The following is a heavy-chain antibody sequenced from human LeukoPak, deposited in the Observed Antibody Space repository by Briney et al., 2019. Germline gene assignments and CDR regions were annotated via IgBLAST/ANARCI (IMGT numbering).Heavy chain of an antibody. CDR3: ARERRYFDWLEGALDY. Sequence: ASVKASCKASGYTFTTYFITWVRQAPGQGLEWMGWISGYNGNTNYAQKFQGRVTMTTDTSTSTAYMELWSLRSDDTAVYYCARERRYFDWLEGALDYWGQGTLVTVSS. V-gene: IGHV1-18*01. D-gene: IGHD3-9*01. CDR2: ISGYNGNT. CDR1: GYTFTTYF. J-gene: IGHJ4*02.